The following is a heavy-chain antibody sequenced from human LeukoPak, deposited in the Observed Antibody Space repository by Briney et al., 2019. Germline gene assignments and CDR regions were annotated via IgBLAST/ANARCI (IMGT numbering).Heavy chain of an antibody. CDR1: GFTFRSYW. D-gene: IGHD5-18*01. CDR3: ARGYSYGDFDY. J-gene: IGHJ4*02. CDR2: INSDGSST. V-gene: IGHV3-74*01. Sequence: GWSLRLSCAASGFTFRSYWMHWVRQAPWKRLVSVSRINSDGSSTSYADSVKGLFTISRDNAKNTLYLQMNSLRAEDTAVYYCARGYSYGDFDYWGQGTLVTVSS.